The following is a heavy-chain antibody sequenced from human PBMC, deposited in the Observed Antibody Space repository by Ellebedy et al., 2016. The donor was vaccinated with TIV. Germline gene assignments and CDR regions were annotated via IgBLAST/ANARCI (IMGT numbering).Heavy chain of an antibody. CDR2: IYYSGST. CDR1: GGSISSYY. CDR3: ARTYDILTGYYNGYFDY. Sequence: GSLRLXXTVSGGSISSYYWSWIRQPPGKGLEWIGYIYYSGSTNYNPSLKSRVTISVDTSKNQFSLKLSSVTAADTAVYYCARTYDILTGYYNGYFDYWGQGTLVTVSS. D-gene: IGHD3-9*01. V-gene: IGHV4-59*01. J-gene: IGHJ4*02.